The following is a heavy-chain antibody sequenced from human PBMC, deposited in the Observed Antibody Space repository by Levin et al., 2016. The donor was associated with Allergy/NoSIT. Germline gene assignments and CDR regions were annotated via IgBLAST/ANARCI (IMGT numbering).Heavy chain of an antibody. V-gene: IGHV5-51*01. J-gene: IGHJ6*03. CDR3: ARRGYCSSTSCYNYYYYYMDV. D-gene: IGHD2-2*02. CDR2: IYPGDSDT. Sequence: VRQMPGKGLEWMGIIYPGDSDTRYSPSFQGQVTISADKSISTAYLQWSSLKASDTAMYYCARRGYCSSTSCYNYYYYYMDVWGKGTTVTVSS.